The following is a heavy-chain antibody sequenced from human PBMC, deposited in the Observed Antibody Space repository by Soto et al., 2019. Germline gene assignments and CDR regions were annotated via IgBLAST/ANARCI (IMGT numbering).Heavy chain of an antibody. CDR1: GFTFSIYA. D-gene: IGHD5-12*01. CDR2: ISGSGGST. CDR3: AKGRADSGYECFFGAAGGFREGRDF. J-gene: IGHJ6*02. Sequence: LRLSCAASGFTFSIYAMSWVRQAPGKGLEWVSAISGSGGSTYYADSVKGRFTISRDNSKNTLYLQMNSLRAEDTAVYYCAKGRADSGYECFFGAAGGFREGRDFCGRGTSVTVS. V-gene: IGHV3-23*01.